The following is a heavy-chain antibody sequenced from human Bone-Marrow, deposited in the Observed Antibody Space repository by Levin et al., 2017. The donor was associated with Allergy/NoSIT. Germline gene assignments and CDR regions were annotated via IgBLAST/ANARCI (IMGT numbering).Heavy chain of an antibody. V-gene: IGHV1-18*01. J-gene: IGHJ6*03. CDR1: GYTFTSFG. CDR3: ASDHSPFTLVQGISGYYYYLDV. D-gene: IGHD3-10*01. CDR2: ISVYNGDT. Sequence: ASVKVSCRASGYTFTSFGISWVRQAPGQGLEWMGGISVYNGDTKYAQNFQGRVTMTTDTSTTTAYMELRSLRSDDTAIYYCASDHSPFTLVQGISGYYYYLDVWGKGTTVTVSS.